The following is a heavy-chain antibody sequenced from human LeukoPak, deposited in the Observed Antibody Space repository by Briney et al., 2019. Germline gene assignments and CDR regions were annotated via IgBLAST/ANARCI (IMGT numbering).Heavy chain of an antibody. J-gene: IGHJ4*02. D-gene: IGHD5-18*01. Sequence: SETLSLTCTVSGGSISSYYWSWIRQPPGKGLEWIGYIYYSGSTNYNPSLKSRVTISVDTSKNQFSLKLSSVTAADTAVYYCARMDGYNYGWFDYWGQGTLVTVSS. CDR1: GGSISSYY. CDR2: IYYSGST. CDR3: ARMDGYNYGWFDY. V-gene: IGHV4-59*08.